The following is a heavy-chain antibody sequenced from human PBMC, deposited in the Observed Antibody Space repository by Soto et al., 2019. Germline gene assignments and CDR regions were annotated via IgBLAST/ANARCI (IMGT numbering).Heavy chain of an antibody. D-gene: IGHD4-17*01. Sequence: QVRLQESGPGLVRPSQTLSLTCTVSGDSLSSGGYYCSWIRQLPGKGLEWIGFIYYSGSTFYNPSSXXXVXLSADASKNQISRKRSSVTAADTAVYYCAKTTTPHVRNGMDVWGQGTTVTVSS. CDR1: GDSLSSGGYY. CDR3: AKTTTPHVRNGMDV. V-gene: IGHV4-31*04. CDR2: IYYSGST. J-gene: IGHJ6*02.